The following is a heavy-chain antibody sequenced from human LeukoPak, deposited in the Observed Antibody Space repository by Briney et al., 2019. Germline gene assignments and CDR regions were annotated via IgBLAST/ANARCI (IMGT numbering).Heavy chain of an antibody. Sequence: GGSLRLSCAASGFTFSSYSMNWVRQAPGKGLEWVSALTPSGSSTYYADSVKGRFTFSRDNSKNTLYLQMNSLRVEDTAIYYCAKGGSSSWDYFDSWGQGTLVTVSP. J-gene: IGHJ4*02. D-gene: IGHD6-13*01. CDR3: AKGGSSSWDYFDS. V-gene: IGHV3-23*01. CDR2: LTPSGSST. CDR1: GFTFSSYS.